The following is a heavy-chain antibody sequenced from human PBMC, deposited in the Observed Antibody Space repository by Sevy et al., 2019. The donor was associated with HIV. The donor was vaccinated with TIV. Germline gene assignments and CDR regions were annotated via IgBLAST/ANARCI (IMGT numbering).Heavy chain of an antibody. V-gene: IGHV3-7*03. CDR3: ARSEWLRLDYFDY. Sequence: GGSLRLSCAASGFTFSSYWMSWVRQAPGKGLEWVANIKQDGSEKYYVDSVKGRFTISRDNAKNSLYLQMNSLRAEDTAVYYCARSEWLRLDYFDYWGQGTLATVSS. CDR2: IKQDGSEK. J-gene: IGHJ4*02. D-gene: IGHD5-12*01. CDR1: GFTFSSYW.